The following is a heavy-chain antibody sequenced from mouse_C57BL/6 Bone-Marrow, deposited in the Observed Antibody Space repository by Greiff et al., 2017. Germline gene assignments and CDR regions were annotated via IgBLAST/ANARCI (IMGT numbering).Heavy chain of an antibody. CDR1: GYSNTSDY. CDR3: ARWLGRRWYFDV. Sequence: VQLKESGPGLAKPSQTLSLTCSVTGYSNTSDYWNWIRKFPGNKLEYMGYISYSGSTYYNPSLKSRISITRDTSKNQYYLQLNSVTTEDTATYYCARWLGRRWYFDVWGTGTTVTVSS. J-gene: IGHJ1*03. CDR2: ISYSGST. D-gene: IGHD4-1*01. V-gene: IGHV3-8*01.